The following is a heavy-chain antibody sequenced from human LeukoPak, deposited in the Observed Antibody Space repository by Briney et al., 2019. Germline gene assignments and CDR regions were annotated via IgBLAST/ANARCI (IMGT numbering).Heavy chain of an antibody. CDR2: IYYRGST. J-gene: IGHJ6*02. CDR1: GGSISSDY. V-gene: IGHV4-59*08. Sequence: SETLSLTCTVSGGSISSDYWSWIRQPPGKGLEWIGYIYYRGSTNYNPSLKSRVTISVDTSKNQFSLKLSSVTAADTAVYYCARHASLTGDSYYYYGMDVWGQGTTVTVSS. CDR3: ARHASLTGDSYYYYGMDV. D-gene: IGHD7-27*01.